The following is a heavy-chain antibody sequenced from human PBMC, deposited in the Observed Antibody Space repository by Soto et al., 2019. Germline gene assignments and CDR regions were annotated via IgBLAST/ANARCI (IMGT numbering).Heavy chain of an antibody. CDR2: ISTISSYI. CDR3: ARNSMGNYGLEY. J-gene: IGHJ4*02. V-gene: IGHV3-21*01. D-gene: IGHD3-10*01. Sequence: GSLRLSCAASGFTLSSYTMNWVRLAPGKGLEWVSSISTISSYIYYGDSVRGRFTISRDKTRNALYLEMNSLRAEDTAVYYCARNSMGNYGLEYRGQGSLVTASS. CDR1: GFTLSSYT.